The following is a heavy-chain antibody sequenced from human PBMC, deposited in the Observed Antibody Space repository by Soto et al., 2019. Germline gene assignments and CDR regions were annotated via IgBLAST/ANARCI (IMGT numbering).Heavy chain of an antibody. CDR2: IYYSGST. Sequence: QVQLQESGPGLVKPSETLSLTCAVSGGSFSSYYWSWIRQPPGEGLEWIGSIYYSGSTNYNPSLKSRVTISIDTSKNHFSLKLSSVTAADTAMYFCARAYYGDYPYFDYWGQGTLVTVSS. V-gene: IGHV4-59*01. CDR3: ARAYYGDYPYFDY. CDR1: GGSFSSYY. J-gene: IGHJ4*02. D-gene: IGHD4-17*01.